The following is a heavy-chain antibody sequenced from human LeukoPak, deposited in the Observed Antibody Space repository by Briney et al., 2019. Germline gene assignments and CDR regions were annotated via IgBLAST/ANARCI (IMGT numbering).Heavy chain of an antibody. V-gene: IGHV1-2*02. CDR2: INPNSGGT. D-gene: IGHD3-10*01. Sequence: VASVKVSCKASGYTFTGYYMHWVRQAPGQGLEWMGWINPNSGGTNYAQKFQGRVTMTRDTSISTAYMELSRLRSDDTAVYYCARAGGYGSGSYYNFDPWGQGTLVTVSS. CDR1: GYTFTGYY. CDR3: ARAGGYGSGSYYNFDP. J-gene: IGHJ5*02.